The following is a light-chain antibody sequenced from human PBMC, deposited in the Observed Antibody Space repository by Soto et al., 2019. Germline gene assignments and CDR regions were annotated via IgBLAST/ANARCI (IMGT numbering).Light chain of an antibody. CDR2: AAS. J-gene: IGKJ3*01. Sequence: EIVLTQSPDTLSSSPGERATIFCRASQTLSINSLGWYQQKPGQAPSLLICAASTMQTGIPDRFNGSGSGTDFALTINRLQPEDFAVYFCQQYDGAPLTFGPGTKVDVK. CDR1: QTLSINS. CDR3: QQYDGAPLT. V-gene: IGKV3-20*01.